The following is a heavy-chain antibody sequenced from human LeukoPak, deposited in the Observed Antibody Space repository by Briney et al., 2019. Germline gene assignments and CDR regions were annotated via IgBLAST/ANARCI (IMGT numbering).Heavy chain of an antibody. CDR2: INHSGST. V-gene: IGHV4-34*01. J-gene: IGHJ6*03. CDR1: GFTFSSYW. CDR3: ARSLFYYYYMDV. Sequence: GSLRLSCAASGFTFSSYWMSWVRQPPGKGLEWIGEINHSGSTNYNPSLKSRVTISVDTSKNQFSLKLSSVTAADTAVYYCARSLFYYYYMDVWGKGTTVTISS.